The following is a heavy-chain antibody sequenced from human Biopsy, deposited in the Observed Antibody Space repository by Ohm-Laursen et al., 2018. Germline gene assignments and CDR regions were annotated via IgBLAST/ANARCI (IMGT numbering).Heavy chain of an antibody. D-gene: IGHD3-22*01. J-gene: IGHJ5*02. CDR1: GDSISSSTYY. V-gene: IGHV4-39*01. CDR3: ARDYDTSGYYYVS. Sequence: TLSLTCSVSGDSISSSTYYWGWIRQPPGKGLEWIGTIRNTYFRTSLKSRVNISVDTSKNQFSLKLNSVTAADTAVYYCARDYDTSGYYYVSWGQGTLVTVPS. CDR2: IRNT.